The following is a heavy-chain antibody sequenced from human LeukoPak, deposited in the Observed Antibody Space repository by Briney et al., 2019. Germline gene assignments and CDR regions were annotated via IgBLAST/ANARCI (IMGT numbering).Heavy chain of an antibody. CDR2: ISANKGNT. J-gene: IGHJ4*02. V-gene: IGHV1-18*01. CDR1: GGTFSSYA. Sequence: ASVKVSCKASGGTFSSYAISWVRQAPGQGLEWMGYISANKGNTNYAQKLQGRATMTTDTSTSTAYMELRGLRSDDTAVYYCARYVYELGATHWGQGTLVTVSS. D-gene: IGHD1-26*01. CDR3: ARYVYELGATH.